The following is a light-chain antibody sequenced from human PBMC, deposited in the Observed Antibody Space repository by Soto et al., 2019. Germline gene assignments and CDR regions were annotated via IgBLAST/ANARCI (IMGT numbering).Light chain of an antibody. CDR2: GAS. J-gene: IGKJ2*01. CDR3: LQDYNSPYT. CDR1: QGIRND. Sequence: AIQMTQSPSSLSASVGDRVTITCRASQGIRNDLGWYQQKPGKAPKLLIYGASSLQSGVPSRFSGSGSGTDFTLSISSLQPEDFATYYCLQDYNSPYTFGQGTKLEIK. V-gene: IGKV1-6*01.